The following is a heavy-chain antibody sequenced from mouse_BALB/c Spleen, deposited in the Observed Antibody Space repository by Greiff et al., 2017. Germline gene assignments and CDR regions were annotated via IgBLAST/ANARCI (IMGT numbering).Heavy chain of an antibody. CDR1: GFTFSNYW. CDR3: TREGVDY. CDR2: IRLKSNNYAT. J-gene: IGHJ2*01. V-gene: IGHV6-6*02. Sequence: EVKLVESGGGLVQPGGSMKLSCVASGFTFSNYWMNWVRQSPEKGLEWVAEIRLKSNNYATHYAESVKGRFTISRDDSKSSVYLQMNNLRAEDTGIYYCTREGVDYWGQGTTLTVSS.